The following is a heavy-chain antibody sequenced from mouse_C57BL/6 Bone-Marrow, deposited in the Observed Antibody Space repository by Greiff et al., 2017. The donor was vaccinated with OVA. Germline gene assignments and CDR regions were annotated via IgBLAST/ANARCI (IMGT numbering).Heavy chain of an antibody. CDR3: ARWGYSNYALYYFDY. CDR1: GYSFTDYN. D-gene: IGHD2-5*01. Sequence: LVEPGASVKISCKASGYSFTDYNMNWVKQSNGKSLEWIGVINPNYGTTSYNQKFKGKATLTVDQSSSTAYMQLNSLTSEDSAVYYCARWGYSNYALYYFDYWGQGTTLTVSS. J-gene: IGHJ2*01. CDR2: INPNYGTT. V-gene: IGHV1-39*01.